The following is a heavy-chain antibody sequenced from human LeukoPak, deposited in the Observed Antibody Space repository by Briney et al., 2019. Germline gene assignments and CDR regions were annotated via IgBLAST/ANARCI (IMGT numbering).Heavy chain of an antibody. D-gene: IGHD2-15*01. CDR1: GGSFSSYY. Sequence: SETLSLTCAVYGGSFSSYYWSWIRQPPGKGLEWIGYIYYSGSTNYNPSLKSRVTISVDTSKNQFSLKLSSVTAADTAVYYCARHLVVAATEDAFDIWGQGTMVTVSS. CDR3: ARHLVVAATEDAFDI. J-gene: IGHJ3*02. CDR2: IYYSGST. V-gene: IGHV4-59*08.